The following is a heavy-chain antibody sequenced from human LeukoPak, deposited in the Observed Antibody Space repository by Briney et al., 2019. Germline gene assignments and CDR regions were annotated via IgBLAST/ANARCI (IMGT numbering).Heavy chain of an antibody. CDR1: GFTFRNFW. D-gene: IGHD2-21*01. CDR2: IKEDASKI. V-gene: IGHV3-7*01. CDR3: ARDGDGLIFPTDS. Sequence: PGGSLRLSCAASGFTFRNFWMIWVRQAPGKGLKRVADIKEDASKIYYLDSVKGRFTISRDNAKNSLYLQMNSLRAEDTAVYYCARDGDGLIFPTDSRGQGTLVTVSS. J-gene: IGHJ4*02.